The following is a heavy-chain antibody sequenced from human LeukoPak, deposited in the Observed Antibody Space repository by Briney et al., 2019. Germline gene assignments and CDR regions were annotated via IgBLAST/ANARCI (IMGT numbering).Heavy chain of an antibody. D-gene: IGHD3-10*01. V-gene: IGHV6-1*01. CDR3: ARAASPYYYGSGSYYSRFDY. CDR1: GDSVSSNSAA. CDR2: TYYRSKWYT. Sequence: SQTLSLTCAISGDSVSSNSAAWNWIRQSPSRGLEWLGRTYYRSKWYTDYAVSVKSRISINPDTSQNQFSLQLNSVTPEDTAVYYCARAASPYYYGSGSYYSRFDYWGQGTLVTVSS. J-gene: IGHJ4*02.